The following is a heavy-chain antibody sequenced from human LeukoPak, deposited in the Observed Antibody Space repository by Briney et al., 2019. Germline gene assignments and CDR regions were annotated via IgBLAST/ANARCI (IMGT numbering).Heavy chain of an antibody. V-gene: IGHV4-39*01. CDR2: IYYSGST. CDR3: ARHENRVTLNWFDP. J-gene: IGHJ5*02. D-gene: IGHD3-10*01. Sequence: SETLSLTCTVSGGSISSSSYYWGWIRQPPGKGLEWIGSIYYSGSTYYNPSLKSRVTISVDTSKNQFSLKLSSVTAADTAVYNCARHENRVTLNWFDPWGQGTLVTVSS. CDR1: GGSISSSSYY.